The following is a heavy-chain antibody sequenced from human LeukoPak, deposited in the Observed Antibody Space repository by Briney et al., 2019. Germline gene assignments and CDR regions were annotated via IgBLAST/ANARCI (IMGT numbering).Heavy chain of an antibody. Sequence: GGSLRLSCAASGFTFSNYDMSWVRQPPGKGLELVSSISNSGGYQYYADSVKGRFTISRDNAKNSLYLQMNSLRAEDTAVYYCAREGGTYCFDYWGQGTLVTVSS. CDR2: ISNSGGYQ. J-gene: IGHJ4*02. CDR3: AREGGTYCFDY. V-gene: IGHV3-21*01. D-gene: IGHD1-26*01. CDR1: GFTFSNYD.